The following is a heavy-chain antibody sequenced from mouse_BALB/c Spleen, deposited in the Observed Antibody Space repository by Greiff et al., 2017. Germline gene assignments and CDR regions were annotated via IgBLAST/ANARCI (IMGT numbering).Heavy chain of an antibody. CDR1: GYSITSGYY. D-gene: IGHD3-1*01. CDR3: ARKGYGFAY. Sequence: EVKLVESGPGLVKPSQSLSLTCSVTGYSITSGYYWNWIRQFPGNKLEWMGYISYDGSNNYNPSLKNRISITRDTSKNQFFLKLNSVTTEDTATYYCARKGYGFAYWGQGTLVTVSA. V-gene: IGHV3-6*02. J-gene: IGHJ3*01. CDR2: ISYDGSN.